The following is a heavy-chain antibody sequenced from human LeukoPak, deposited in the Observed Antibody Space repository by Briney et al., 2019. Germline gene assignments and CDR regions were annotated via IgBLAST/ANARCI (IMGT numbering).Heavy chain of an antibody. V-gene: IGHV4-4*07. CDR1: VGPFRSFH. J-gene: IGHJ4*02. Sequence: TSETLSLTCTVSVGPFRSFHWIWIRQPAWKGLEWLGLIYTSGSTNYSPSLKSRLTMSVDASKHQFSLKLSSVTAADTAVYYCARDFDSWGQGTLVTVSS. CDR3: ARDFDS. CDR2: IYTSGST.